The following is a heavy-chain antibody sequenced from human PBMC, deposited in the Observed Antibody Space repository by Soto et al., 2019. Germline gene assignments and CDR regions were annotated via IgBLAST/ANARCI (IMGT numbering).Heavy chain of an antibody. CDR3: ARLRGWLPDY. CDR1: GGSFSGYY. CDR2: INHSGST. J-gene: IGHJ4*02. V-gene: IGHV4-34*01. D-gene: IGHD5-12*01. Sequence: QVQLQQWGAGLLKPSETLSLTCAVYGGSFSGYYWSWIRQPPGKGLEWIGEINHSGSTNYNPSLKXXVXIXXDTSKNQFSLKLSSVTAADTAVYYCARLRGWLPDYWGQGTLVTVSS.